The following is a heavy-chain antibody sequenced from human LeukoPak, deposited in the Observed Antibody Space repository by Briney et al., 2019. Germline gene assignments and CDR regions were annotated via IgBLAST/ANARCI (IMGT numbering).Heavy chain of an antibody. CDR2: IWYDGSKK. CDR1: GFTFSNYG. CDR3: ARVRGYYFDY. V-gene: IGHV3-33*01. J-gene: IGHJ4*02. Sequence: TGGSLRLSCAPSGFTFSNYGIHWVRQAPGKGLEWVAIIWYDGSKKYYADSVKGRFTISRDNSKNTLYLQMNSLRAEDTAVYYCARVRGYYFDYWGQGTLVTVSS.